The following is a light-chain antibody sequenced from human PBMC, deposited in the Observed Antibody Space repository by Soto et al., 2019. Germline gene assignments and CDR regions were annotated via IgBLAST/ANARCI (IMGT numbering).Light chain of an antibody. CDR2: AAT. J-gene: IGLJ1*01. V-gene: IGLV2-23*01. CDR3: CAYAGGGPSRV. CDR1: RSDVGSCNL. Sequence: QSALTQPASMSGSRGQSITISFTGTRSDVGSCNLVSWFHQHPDKAPNVRMFAATQRPSGVSHRFSGSRSGHAASLTTSGLQSEDEADYYGCAYAGGGPSRVFGTGTKVTVL.